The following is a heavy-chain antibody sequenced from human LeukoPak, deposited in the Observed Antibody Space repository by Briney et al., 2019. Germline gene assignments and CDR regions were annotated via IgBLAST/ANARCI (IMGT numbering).Heavy chain of an antibody. Sequence: GGSLRLSCAASAFTFSSYAMHWVRQAPGKGLQWVALISYDGNSKYYADSVKGRFTISRDNSKNTLHLQMKSLRANDTAVYYCARDLRGEYFDYWGQGTLVTVSS. D-gene: IGHD6-6*01. CDR2: ISYDGNSK. J-gene: IGHJ4*02. CDR1: AFTFSSYA. CDR3: ARDLRGEYFDY. V-gene: IGHV3-30*01.